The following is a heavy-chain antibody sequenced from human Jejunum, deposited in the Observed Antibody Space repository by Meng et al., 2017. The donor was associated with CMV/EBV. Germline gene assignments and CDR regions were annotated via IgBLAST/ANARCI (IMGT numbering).Heavy chain of an antibody. J-gene: IGHJ4*02. V-gene: IGHV1-46*01. CDR1: VDTFTSCQ. CDR2: INCNDGAT. D-gene: IGHD2/OR15-2a*01. CDR3: ARELSYTSALDY. Sequence: VQSGAKVKKPGASVKGSCKASVDTFTSCQIHWVRQAPGQGLEWLGLINCNDGATSYAHKFQGRVSMTRDTSTRIVHMELSSLRSEDTALYYCARELSYTSALDYWGQGTLVTVSS.